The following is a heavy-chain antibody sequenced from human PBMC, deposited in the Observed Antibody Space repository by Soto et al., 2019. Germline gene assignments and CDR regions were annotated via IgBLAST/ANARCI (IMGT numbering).Heavy chain of an antibody. V-gene: IGHV4-4*07. J-gene: IGHJ4*02. Sequence: QVQLQESGPGLVRASETLSLTCTVSDDSISAYYWSWIRQPAGKGLEWIGRIYISGSTNYSPSLQSRATMSADASKKQFSLKLASVTAADTAVYYCARDDFWGGRTHDYWGQGTLVTVSS. D-gene: IGHD3-3*01. CDR2: IYISGST. CDR3: ARDDFWGGRTHDY. CDR1: DDSISAYY.